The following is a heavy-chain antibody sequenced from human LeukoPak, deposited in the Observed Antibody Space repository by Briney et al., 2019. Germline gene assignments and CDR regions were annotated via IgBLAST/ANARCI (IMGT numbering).Heavy chain of an antibody. V-gene: IGHV3-21*01. CDR1: GFTFSSYI. Sequence: GGSLRLSCAASGFTFSSYIMNWVRRAPGKGPEWVSSITSRSSYIYYADSVKGRFTISRDNAKDSLYLQMNSLRAEDTAVYYCAREGTFDYWGQGTLVTVSS. D-gene: IGHD1-1*01. J-gene: IGHJ4*02. CDR2: ITSRSSYI. CDR3: AREGTFDY.